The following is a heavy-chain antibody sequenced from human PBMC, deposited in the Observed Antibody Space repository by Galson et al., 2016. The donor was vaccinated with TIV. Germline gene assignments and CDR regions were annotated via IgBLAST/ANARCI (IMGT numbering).Heavy chain of an antibody. V-gene: IGHV5-51*01. Sequence: QSGAEVKKPGESLKISCQGSGYSFNNYWIGWARQMPGKGLEWMGIIYPRDSDTRYSPSFQGQVTISVDKSISTAYRQWSGLQASDTAIYYCKKCRGAAGIRDAFDMWGQGTMVTVSS. CDR3: KKCRGAAGIRDAFDM. J-gene: IGHJ3*02. CDR2: IYPRDSDT. D-gene: IGHD6-13*01. CDR1: GYSFNNYW.